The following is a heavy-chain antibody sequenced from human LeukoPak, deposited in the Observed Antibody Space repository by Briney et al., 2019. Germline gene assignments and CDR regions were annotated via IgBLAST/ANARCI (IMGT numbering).Heavy chain of an antibody. J-gene: IGHJ6*04. CDR2: INHSGST. CDR1: GGSFSGYY. CDR3: ARTPWFGELLVYYYYGMDV. Sequence: SETLSLTCAVYGGSFSGYYWSWIRQPPGKGLEWIGEINHSGSTNYNPSLKSRVTISVVTSKNQFSLKLSSVTAADTAVYYCARTPWFGELLVYYYYGMDVWGKGTTVTVSS. V-gene: IGHV4-34*01. D-gene: IGHD3-10*01.